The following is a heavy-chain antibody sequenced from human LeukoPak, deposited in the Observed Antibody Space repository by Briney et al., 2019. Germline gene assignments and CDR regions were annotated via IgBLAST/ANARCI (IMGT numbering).Heavy chain of an antibody. CDR1: GYTFTGYY. CDR2: INPNSGGT. D-gene: IGHD3-22*01. Sequence: GASVKVSCKASGYTFTGYYMHWVRQAPGRGLEWMGRINPNSGGTNYAQKFQGRVTMTRDTSISTAYMELSRLRSDDTAVYYCARDLIFASGSNWFDPWGQGTLATVSS. V-gene: IGHV1-2*06. CDR3: ARDLIFASGSNWFDP. J-gene: IGHJ5*02.